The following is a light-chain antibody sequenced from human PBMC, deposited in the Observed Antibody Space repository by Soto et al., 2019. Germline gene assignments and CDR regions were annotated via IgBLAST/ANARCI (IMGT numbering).Light chain of an antibody. CDR3: QQAKNFPPT. J-gene: IGKJ4*01. CDR2: AAT. Sequence: DIQMTQSPSSVSASVGDRVTITCRASQGISSWLAWYQQKPGKAPKLLIYAATSLQSGLPSRFSGSGSETDFTLTVSRLQQEHFASYYCQQAKNFPPTVGGGTKLEIK. CDR1: QGISSW. V-gene: IGKV1-12*01.